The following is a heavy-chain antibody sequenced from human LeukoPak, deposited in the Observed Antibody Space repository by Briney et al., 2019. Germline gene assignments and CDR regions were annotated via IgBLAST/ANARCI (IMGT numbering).Heavy chain of an antibody. CDR3: ARGRGYSYGLID. CDR1: GGSFSGYY. CDR2: INHSGST. J-gene: IGHJ4*02. Sequence: SETLSLTCAVYGGSFSGYYWSWIRQPPGKGLEWIGEINHSGSTNYNPSLKSRVTISVDTSKNKFSLKLSSVTAADTAVYYCARGRGYSYGLIDWGQGTLVTVSS. V-gene: IGHV4-34*01. D-gene: IGHD5-18*01.